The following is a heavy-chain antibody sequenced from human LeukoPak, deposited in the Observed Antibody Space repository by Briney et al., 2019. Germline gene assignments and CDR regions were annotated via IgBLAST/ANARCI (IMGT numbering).Heavy chain of an antibody. CDR3: AREHDFWSGYSD. D-gene: IGHD3-3*01. CDR1: GYTFTSYD. V-gene: IGHV1-8*01. J-gene: IGHJ4*02. CDR2: MNPNSGNT. Sequence: ASVKVSCKASGYTFTSYDINWVRQATGQGLEWMGWMNPNSGNTGYAQKIQGRVTMTRNTSISTAYMELSSLRSEDTAVYYCAREHDFWSGYSDWGQGTLVTVSS.